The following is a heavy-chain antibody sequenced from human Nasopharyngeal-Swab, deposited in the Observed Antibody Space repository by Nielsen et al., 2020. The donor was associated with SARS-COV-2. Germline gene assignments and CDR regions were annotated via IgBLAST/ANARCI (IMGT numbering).Heavy chain of an antibody. CDR2: IKSKTDGGTT. CDR1: GFTFSSYW. Sequence: GESLKISCAASGFTFSSYWMSWVRQAPGKGLEWVGRIKSKTDGGTTDYAAPVKGRFTISRDDSKNTLYLQMNSLNTEDTAVYYCTTDRGFWSGRDTFDIWGQGTMVTVSS. V-gene: IGHV3-15*01. CDR3: TTDRGFWSGRDTFDI. D-gene: IGHD3-3*01. J-gene: IGHJ3*02.